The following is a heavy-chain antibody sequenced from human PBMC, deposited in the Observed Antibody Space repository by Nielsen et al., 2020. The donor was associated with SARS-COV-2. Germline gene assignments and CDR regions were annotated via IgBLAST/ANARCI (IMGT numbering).Heavy chain of an antibody. CDR3: ARDERRRYCSDDSCYGWFDP. J-gene: IGHJ5*02. V-gene: IGHV3-30*04. CDR2: ISYDGSTE. CDR1: GFTFNSYA. D-gene: IGHD2-15*01. Sequence: GESLKISCAASGFTFNSYAMHWVRQAPGKGLEWVAIISYDGSTEYYADSVKGRFTLSRDNSKNTVYLEMSSLRPEDTAVYYCARDERRRYCSDDSCYGWFDPWGQGTLVTVSS.